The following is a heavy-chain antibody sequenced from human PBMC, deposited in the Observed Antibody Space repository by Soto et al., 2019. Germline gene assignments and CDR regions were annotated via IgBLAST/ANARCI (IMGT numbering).Heavy chain of an antibody. CDR1: GGSISSGGYY. J-gene: IGHJ6*03. Sequence: SETLSLTCTVSGGSISSGGYYWSWIRQHPGKGLEWIGYIYYSGSTYYNPSLKSRVTISVDTSKNQFSLKLSSVTAADTAVYYCARGRRGYDLLYYYYYMDVWGKGTTVTVSS. CDR3: ARGRRGYDLLYYYYYMDV. D-gene: IGHD5-12*01. V-gene: IGHV4-31*03. CDR2: IYYSGST.